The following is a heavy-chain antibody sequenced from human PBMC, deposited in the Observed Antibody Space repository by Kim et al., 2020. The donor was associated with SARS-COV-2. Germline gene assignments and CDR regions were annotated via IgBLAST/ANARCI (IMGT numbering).Heavy chain of an antibody. CDR3: ARALSGEGYSGYDSEYYFDY. CDR1: GYTFTSYD. D-gene: IGHD5-12*01. V-gene: IGHV1-8*01. Sequence: ASVKVSCKASGYTFTSYDINWVRQATGQGLEWMGWMNPNSGNTGYAQKFQGRVTMTRNTSISTAYMELSSLRSEDTAVYYCARALSGEGYSGYDSEYYFDYWGQGTLVTVSS. J-gene: IGHJ4*02. CDR2: MNPNSGNT.